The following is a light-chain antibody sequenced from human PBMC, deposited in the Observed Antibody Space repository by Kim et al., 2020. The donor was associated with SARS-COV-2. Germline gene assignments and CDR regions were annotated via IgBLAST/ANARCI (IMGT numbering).Light chain of an antibody. CDR3: QSYDSNTQV. CDR2: EDN. Sequence: NFMLTQPHSVSESPGKTVTISCTRSSGGIASNYVQWYQQRPGSSPTTVIYEDNQRPSGVPDRFSGSIDSSSNSASLTISGLKTEDEADYYCQSYDSNTQVFGGGTQLTVL. CDR1: SGGIASNY. J-gene: IGLJ2*01. V-gene: IGLV6-57*01.